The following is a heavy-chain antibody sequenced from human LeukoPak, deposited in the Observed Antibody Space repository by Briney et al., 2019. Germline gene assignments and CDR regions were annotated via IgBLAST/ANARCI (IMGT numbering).Heavy chain of an antibody. CDR3: AKWPEGDSNYFDY. D-gene: IGHD3-16*01. V-gene: IGHV1-69*13. CDR2: IIPIFGTA. CDR1: GYTFTSYG. J-gene: IGHJ4*02. Sequence: ASVKVSCKASGYTFTSYGISWVRQAPGQGLEWMGGIIPIFGTANYAQKFQGRVTITADESTSTAYMELSSLRSEDTAVYYCAKWPEGDSNYFDYWGQGTLVTVSS.